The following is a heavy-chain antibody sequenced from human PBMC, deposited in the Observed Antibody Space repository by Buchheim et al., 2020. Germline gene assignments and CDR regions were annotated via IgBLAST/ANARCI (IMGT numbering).Heavy chain of an antibody. CDR3: ARLAYHYDSSGFDY. V-gene: IGHV3-48*03. Sequence: EVQLVESGGGLVQPGGSLRLSCAASGFTFSSYEMNWVRQAPGKGLECISYISSSGSTIYYADPVKGRFTISRDNAKNSLYLQMNSLRAEDTAVYYCARLAYHYDSSGFDYWGQGTL. J-gene: IGHJ4*02. D-gene: IGHD3-22*01. CDR2: ISSSGSTI. CDR1: GFTFSSYE.